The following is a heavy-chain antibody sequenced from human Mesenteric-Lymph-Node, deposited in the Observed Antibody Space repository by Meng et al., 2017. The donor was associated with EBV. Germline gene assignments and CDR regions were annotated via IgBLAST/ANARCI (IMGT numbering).Heavy chain of an antibody. Sequence: QVQLQESGPGLVKPSETLSLTCTVSGGSVSSGSYYWSWIRQPPGKGLEWIGYIYYSGSANYNPSLKSRVTISVDTSKNQFSLELSSVTAADTAVYYCGRGRTYWYFDLWGRGTLVTVSS. CDR3: GRGRTYWYFDL. V-gene: IGHV4-61*01. CDR1: GGSVSSGSYY. CDR2: IYYSGSA. J-gene: IGHJ2*01.